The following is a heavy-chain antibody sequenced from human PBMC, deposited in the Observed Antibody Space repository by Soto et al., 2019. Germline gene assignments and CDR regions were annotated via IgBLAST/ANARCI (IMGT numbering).Heavy chain of an antibody. CDR1: GYTFTSYG. Sequence: ASVKVSCKASGYTFTSYGISWVRQAPGQGLEWMGWISAYNGNTNYAQKFQGRVTITADESTSTAYMELSSLRSEDTAVYYCARVLNSYDFWSGYYGHYWGQGTLVTVSS. V-gene: IGHV1-18*04. J-gene: IGHJ4*02. CDR3: ARVLNSYDFWSGYYGHY. CDR2: ISAYNGNT. D-gene: IGHD3-3*01.